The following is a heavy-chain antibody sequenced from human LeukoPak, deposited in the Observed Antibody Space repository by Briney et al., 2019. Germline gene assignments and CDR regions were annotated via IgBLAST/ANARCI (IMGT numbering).Heavy chain of an antibody. J-gene: IGHJ4*02. Sequence: SETLSLTCAVYGGSFSGYYWSWIRQPPGKGLEWIGEINHSGSTNYNPSLKSRVTISVDTSKNQFSLKLSSVTATDTAVYYCARGTYYYDSSCYGVDYWGQGTLVTVSS. CDR2: INHSGST. D-gene: IGHD3-22*01. CDR1: GGSFSGYY. CDR3: ARGTYYYDSSCYGVDY. V-gene: IGHV4-34*01.